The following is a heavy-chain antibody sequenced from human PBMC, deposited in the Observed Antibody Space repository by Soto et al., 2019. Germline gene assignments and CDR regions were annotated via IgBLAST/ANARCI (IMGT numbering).Heavy chain of an antibody. V-gene: IGHV1-69*12. Sequence: QVQLVQSGAEVKKPGSSVKVSCKASGGTFSSYAINWVRQAPGQGLEWMGGIIPIFGTANYAQKFQGRVTMTADEATRNADRELGSLRSEDTAVYDCAGAGGWAVAGTGYFDLWGRGTLVTVSS. CDR2: IIPIFGTA. J-gene: IGHJ2*01. D-gene: IGHD6-19*01. CDR3: AGAGGWAVAGTGYFDL. CDR1: GGTFSSYA.